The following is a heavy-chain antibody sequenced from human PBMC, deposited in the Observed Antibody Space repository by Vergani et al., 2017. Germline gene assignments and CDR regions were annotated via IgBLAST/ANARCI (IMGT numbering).Heavy chain of an antibody. CDR3: VRVLHTSYILGAFDI. CDR1: GSSISSYY. V-gene: IGHV4-59*08. D-gene: IGHD2-21*01. CDR2: IDVKGNS. J-gene: IGHJ3*02. Sequence: QVQLQESGPGLVKPSETLSLTCTVSGSSISSYYWSWIRQPPGKGLEWIGLIDVKGNSNFSPSLESRVTMSADASRGRFSLNLRSVTTSDTAVYYCVRVLHTSYILGAFDIWGQGIKVTVSS.